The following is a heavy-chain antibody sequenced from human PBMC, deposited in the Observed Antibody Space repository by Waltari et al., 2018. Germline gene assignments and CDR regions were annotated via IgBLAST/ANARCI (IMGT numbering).Heavy chain of an antibody. CDR1: GGSISSGNYY. CDR3: ARETRGWLNFDY. Sequence: QVLLQESGPGLVKPSQTLSLTCTVSGGSISSGNYYWNWIRQPAGKGLEWIGYLLDGGRTNYNPSLKSRVIMSLDTSKNQFSLNLTSVTAADTAIYFCARETRGWLNFDYWGQGNLVIVSS. D-gene: IGHD5-12*01. J-gene: IGHJ4*02. V-gene: IGHV4-61*09. CDR2: LLDGGRT.